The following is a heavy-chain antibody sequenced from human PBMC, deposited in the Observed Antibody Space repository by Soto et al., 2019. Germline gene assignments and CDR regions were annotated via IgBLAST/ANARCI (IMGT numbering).Heavy chain of an antibody. V-gene: IGHV3-15*07. CDR1: GFTLNNAW. Sequence: EVQLVESGGGLVKPGGSLTLSCAASGFTLNNAWMNWVRQAPGKGLEWVGRIKSKTGGGTTDYAAPVRGRFTISRDDAKSTLYLQMNSLKTEDTGVYYCTTEPVILRFLEWDHNGMDVWGQGTTVTVSS. D-gene: IGHD3-3*01. J-gene: IGHJ6*02. CDR2: IKSKTGGGTT. CDR3: TTEPVILRFLEWDHNGMDV.